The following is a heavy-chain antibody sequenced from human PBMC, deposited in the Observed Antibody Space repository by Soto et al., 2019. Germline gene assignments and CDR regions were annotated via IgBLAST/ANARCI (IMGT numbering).Heavy chain of an antibody. CDR2: IYHSGST. Sequence: QLQLQESGSGLVKPSQTLSLTCAVSGGSISSGGYSWSWIRQPPGKGLEWIGYIYHSGSTYYNPSLRSLVTISVDRSKNQFSLKLSSVTAEDTAVYSCASSTYYDFWSGYSRDYWGQGTLVTVSS. CDR3: ASSTYYDFWSGYSRDY. CDR1: GGSISSGGYS. V-gene: IGHV4-30-2*01. J-gene: IGHJ4*02. D-gene: IGHD3-3*01.